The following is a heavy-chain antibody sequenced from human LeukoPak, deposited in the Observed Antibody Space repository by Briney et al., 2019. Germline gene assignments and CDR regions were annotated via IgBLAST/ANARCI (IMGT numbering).Heavy chain of an antibody. V-gene: IGHV4-39*07. CDR1: GGSISSSSYY. D-gene: IGHD3-3*01. CDR2: INHSGST. J-gene: IGHJ5*02. CDR3: ARSQGDFWSGYIDWFDP. Sequence: SETLSLTCTVSGGSISSSSYYWSWIRQPPGKGLEWIGEINHSGSTNYNPSLKSRVTISVDTSKNQFSLKLSSVTAADTAVYYCARSQGDFWSGYIDWFDPWGQGTLVTVSS.